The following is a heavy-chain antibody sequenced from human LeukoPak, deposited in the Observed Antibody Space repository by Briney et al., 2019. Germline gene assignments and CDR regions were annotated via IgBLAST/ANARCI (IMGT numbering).Heavy chain of an antibody. CDR3: AIEWLRSTDAGFDY. V-gene: IGHV4-39*02. CDR2: IYYSGST. J-gene: IGHJ4*02. D-gene: IGHD5-12*01. Sequence: SETLSLTCTVSGGSISSSSYYWGWIRQPPGKGLEWIGSIYYSGSTYYNPSLKSRVTISVDTSKNQFSLKLSSVTAADTAVYYCAIEWLRSTDAGFDYWGQGTLVTVSS. CDR1: GGSISSSSYY.